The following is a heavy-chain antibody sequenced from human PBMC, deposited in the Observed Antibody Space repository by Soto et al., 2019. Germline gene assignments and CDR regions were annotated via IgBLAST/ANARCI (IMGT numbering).Heavy chain of an antibody. CDR2: IIPLLGIA. Sequence: QVQLVQSGAEVKKPGSSVKVSCKASGGTFSSYTISWVRQAPGQGLEWMGRIIPLLGIANYAQKFQGRVTMAADKATSTAYMDQSRLSSEATAVYYCVRRPAPTPGPTVNWFDPWGQGTLVTVSS. CDR3: VRRPAPTPGPTVNWFDP. CDR1: GGTFSSYT. J-gene: IGHJ5*02. V-gene: IGHV1-69*02. D-gene: IGHD2-15*01.